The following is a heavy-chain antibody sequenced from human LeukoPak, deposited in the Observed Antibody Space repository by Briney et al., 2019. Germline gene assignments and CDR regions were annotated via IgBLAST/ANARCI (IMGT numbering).Heavy chain of an antibody. D-gene: IGHD3-16*01. Sequence: SETLSLTCGVYGGSFSNYYWSWSRQPPGKGLEWIGEINHSGSTKHNPSLKSPVTISVDTSKNHFSLKLSSVTAADTAVYYCARVQRFGYYYYYMDVWGKGTTVTVSS. CDR3: ARVQRFGYYYYYMDV. J-gene: IGHJ6*03. CDR2: INHSGST. V-gene: IGHV4-34*01. CDR1: GGSFSNYY.